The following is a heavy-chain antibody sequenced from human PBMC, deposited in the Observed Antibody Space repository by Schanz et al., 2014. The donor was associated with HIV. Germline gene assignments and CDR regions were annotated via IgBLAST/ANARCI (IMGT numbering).Heavy chain of an antibody. V-gene: IGHV3-30*18. CDR2: ISDDGSNK. CDR3: AKVARWDYYGMDV. J-gene: IGHJ6*02. Sequence: VQLGGSGGGVVQPGRSLRLSFAASGFTFSTYGMHWVRQAPGKGLEGADFISDDGSNKYYADSVKGRFTISRDNSKNTLYLQMNSLRTEDTAVYYCAKVARWDYYGMDVWGQGTTVTVSS. CDR1: GFTFSTYG.